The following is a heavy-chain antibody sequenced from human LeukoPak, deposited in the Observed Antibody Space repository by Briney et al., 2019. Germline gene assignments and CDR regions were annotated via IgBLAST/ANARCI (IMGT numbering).Heavy chain of an antibody. D-gene: IGHD6-13*01. CDR3: ARQNNPIAAAGTVWFDP. J-gene: IGHJ5*02. Sequence: NPSGTLSLTCAVSGVSISSSNWWSWVRQPPGKGLEWIGEIYHSGSTNYNPSLKSRVTISVDKSKNQFSLKLSSVTAADTAVYYCARQNNPIAAAGTVWFDPWGQGTLVTVSS. CDR1: GVSISSSNW. V-gene: IGHV4-4*02. CDR2: IYHSGST.